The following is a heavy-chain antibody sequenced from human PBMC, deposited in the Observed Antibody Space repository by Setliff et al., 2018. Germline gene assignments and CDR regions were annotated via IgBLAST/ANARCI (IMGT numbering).Heavy chain of an antibody. CDR2: IIPIFGTT. CDR1: GGSFSTYA. CDR3: ARANYYDSSGHSVYGMDV. D-gene: IGHD3-22*01. Sequence: SVKVSCKASGGSFSTYAISWARQAPGQGLEWMGVIIPIFGTTNNARKFQGRVTITADESTSTAYMELSSLRSEDTAVYYCARANYYDSSGHSVYGMDVWGQGTTVTVSS. J-gene: IGHJ6*02. V-gene: IGHV1-69*13.